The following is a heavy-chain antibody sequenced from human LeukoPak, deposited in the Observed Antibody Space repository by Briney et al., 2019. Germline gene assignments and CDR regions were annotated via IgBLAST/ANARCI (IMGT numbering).Heavy chain of an antibody. D-gene: IGHD3-3*01. CDR1: GFTFSSYW. V-gene: IGHV3-74*01. J-gene: IGHJ4*02. CDR2: INSDGSST. CDR3: ARGAVWYYDFWSGYYRSDHPYYFDY. Sequence: GRSLRLSCAASGFTFSSYWMHWVRQAPGKGLVWVSRINSDGSSTSYADSVKGRFTISRDNAKNTLYLQMNSLRAEDTAVYYCARGAVWYYDFWSGYYRSDHPYYFDYWGQGTLVTVSS.